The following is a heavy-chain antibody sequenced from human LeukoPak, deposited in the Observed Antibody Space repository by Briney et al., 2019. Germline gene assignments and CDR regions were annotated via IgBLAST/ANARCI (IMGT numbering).Heavy chain of an antibody. V-gene: IGHV1-24*01. CDR1: GYTLTELS. J-gene: IGHJ3*02. Sequence: ASVKVSCKVSGYTLTELSMHWVRQAPGKGLEWMGGFDPEDGETIYAQKFQGRVTMTEDTSTDTAYMELSSLRSEDTAVYYCAKLHWYGEGDAFDIWGQGTMVTASS. CDR2: FDPEDGET. CDR3: AKLHWYGEGDAFDI. D-gene: IGHD4-17*01.